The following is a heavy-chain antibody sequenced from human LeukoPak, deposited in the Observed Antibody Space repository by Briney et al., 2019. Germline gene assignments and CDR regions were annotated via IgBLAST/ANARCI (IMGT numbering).Heavy chain of an antibody. D-gene: IGHD5-18*01. CDR3: AKGASRSAWIQPWLTEG. V-gene: IGHV3-30*18. CDR2: ISYDGSNK. Sequence: GGSLRLSCAASGFTFTSSYMHWVRQAPGKGLEWVAVISYDGSNKYYADSVKVRFTISRDNSKRTLYLQMDGLRAEDTAVYYCAKGASRSAWIQPWLTEGGGQGTLVIVSS. J-gene: IGHJ4*02. CDR1: GFTFTSSY.